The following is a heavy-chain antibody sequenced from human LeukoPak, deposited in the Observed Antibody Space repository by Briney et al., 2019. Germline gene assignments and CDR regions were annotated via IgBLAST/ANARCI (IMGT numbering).Heavy chain of an antibody. V-gene: IGHV4-31*03. D-gene: IGHD6-19*01. CDR1: GGSISSGGYY. J-gene: IGHJ5*02. Sequence: PSETLSLTCTVSGGSISSGGYYWSWLRQHPGKGLEWIGYIYYSGSTYYNPSLKSRATISVDTSKNQFSLKLSSVTAADTAVYYCAREWIAVARIVGNWFDPWGQGTLVTVSS. CDR3: AREWIAVARIVGNWFDP. CDR2: IYYSGST.